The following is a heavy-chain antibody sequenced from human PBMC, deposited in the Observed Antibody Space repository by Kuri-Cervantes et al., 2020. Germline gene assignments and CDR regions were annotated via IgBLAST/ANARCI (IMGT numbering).Heavy chain of an antibody. J-gene: IGHJ5*02. CDR2: ISGYNGNT. CDR3: ADSSMRGGFDP. Sequence: ASVKVSCKASGYTFTSYGISWVRQAPGQGLEWMGWISGYNGNTNYAQKLQGRVTMPTDTSTRTAYMELRSLRSDDTAVYYCADSSMRGGFDPWGQGTLVTVSS. CDR1: GYTFTSYG. D-gene: IGHD2-8*01. V-gene: IGHV1-18*01.